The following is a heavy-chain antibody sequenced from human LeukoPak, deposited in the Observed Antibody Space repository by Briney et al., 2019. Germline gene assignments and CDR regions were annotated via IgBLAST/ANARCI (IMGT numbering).Heavy chain of an antibody. V-gene: IGHV1-46*01. CDR3: ARDGLYCTNGVCSSDI. CDR1: GYTFTGYY. J-gene: IGHJ3*02. CDR2: INPSSGGT. Sequence: ASVKVSCKASGYTFTGYYMNWVRQAPGQGLEWMGKINPSSGGTGYAQKFQGRVTMTRDTSTSTVYMELTSLRSEDTAVYYCARDGLYCTNGVCSSDIWGQGTLVTVFS. D-gene: IGHD2-8*01.